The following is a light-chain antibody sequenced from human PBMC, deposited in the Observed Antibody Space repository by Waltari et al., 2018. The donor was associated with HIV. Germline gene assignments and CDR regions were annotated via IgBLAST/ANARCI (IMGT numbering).Light chain of an antibody. J-gene: IGLJ3*02. CDR2: RHN. Sequence: MSCSGSSSNIGSHFVYWYQQVAGTTPKLLIFRHNKRPSGVPDRFSGSKSGTSASLSISGLRPEDEADYYCATWDDSSSGSWVFGGGTKVTVL. V-gene: IGLV1-47*01. CDR3: ATWDDSSSGSWV. CDR1: SSNIGSHF.